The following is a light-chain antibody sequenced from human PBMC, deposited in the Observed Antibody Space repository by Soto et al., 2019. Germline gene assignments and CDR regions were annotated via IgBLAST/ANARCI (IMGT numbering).Light chain of an antibody. J-gene: IGKJ2*01. CDR2: DAS. V-gene: IGKV3-11*01. Sequence: EIVLTQSQATLSLSPGEKATLSCRASQSVSSSLGWYQQIPGQAPRLLIYDASNRATCIPARFSGSGSGTDFTLTIRSLEPEDFAVYYCQQRSNWPRTFGQGTKLEIK. CDR3: QQRSNWPRT. CDR1: QSVSSS.